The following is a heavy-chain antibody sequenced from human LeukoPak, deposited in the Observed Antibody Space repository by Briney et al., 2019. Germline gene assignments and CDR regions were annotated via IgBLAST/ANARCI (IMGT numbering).Heavy chain of an antibody. V-gene: IGHV1-18*01. Sequence: ASVNVSCKASGYTFTIYGISWVRQAPGQGLEWMGWISAYNGNTNYAQKLQGRVTMTTDTSTSTAYMELRSLRSDDTAVYYCARDLPWREYFDYWGQGTLVTVSS. D-gene: IGHD5-12*01. J-gene: IGHJ4*02. CDR3: ARDLPWREYFDY. CDR1: GYTFTIYG. CDR2: ISAYNGNT.